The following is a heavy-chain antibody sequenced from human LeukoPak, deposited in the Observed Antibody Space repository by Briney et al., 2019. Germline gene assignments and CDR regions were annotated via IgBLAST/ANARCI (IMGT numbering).Heavy chain of an antibody. CDR3: ARRRTALGSFDI. J-gene: IGHJ3*02. CDR1: GGSISSSSYY. D-gene: IGHD1-14*01. CDR2: IYYSGST. V-gene: IGHV4-39*01. Sequence: PSETLSLTCTVSGGSISSSSYYWGWIRQPPGKGPEWIGSIYYSGSTYYNPSLKNRITISVDTSKNQFSPRLISVTAADTAVYYCARRRTALGSFDIWGQGTMVAVSS.